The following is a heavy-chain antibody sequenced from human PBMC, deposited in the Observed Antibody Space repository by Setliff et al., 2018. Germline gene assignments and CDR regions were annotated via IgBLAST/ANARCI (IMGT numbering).Heavy chain of an antibody. CDR1: GYSLSNYV. J-gene: IGHJ4*01. Sequence: GASVKVSCKATGYSLSNYVMNWVRQAPGQGLEWMGWINTKTGDPTYAQGYTGRFAFSLDTSDSATYLDISNLKAEDTATYYCARADHLVTTTFDYWGQGTRVTVSS. CDR3: ARADHLVTTTFDY. V-gene: IGHV7-4-1*02. CDR2: INTKTGDP. D-gene: IGHD4-17*01.